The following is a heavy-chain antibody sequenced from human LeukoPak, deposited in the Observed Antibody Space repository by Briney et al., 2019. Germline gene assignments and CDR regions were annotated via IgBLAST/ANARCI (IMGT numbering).Heavy chain of an antibody. D-gene: IGHD3-16*01. Sequence: PGGTLRLSCEASGFTFSSSAMGWVRQAPGKGLEWASTLGDRGDTYYADSVKGRFTISRDSSKNTLYLRMNSLRAEDTAVYFCAKQQPGERYYFDYWGQGTLVTVSS. CDR1: GFTFSSSA. V-gene: IGHV3-23*01. J-gene: IGHJ4*02. CDR2: LGDRGDT. CDR3: AKQQPGERYYFDY.